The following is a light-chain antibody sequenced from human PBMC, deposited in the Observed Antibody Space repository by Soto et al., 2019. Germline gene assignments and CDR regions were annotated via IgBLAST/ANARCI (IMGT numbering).Light chain of an antibody. CDR3: QQRNSWPPTFT. CDR2: DTS. Sequence: EIVLTQSPATLSLSPGERATLSCRASQSVDSFLAWYQQKPGQAPRLLIYDTSIRATGIPARFSGSGYGTDFTLTISSLEPEDFAVYYCQQRNSWPPTFTFGQGTRLEI. V-gene: IGKV3-11*01. CDR1: QSVDSF. J-gene: IGKJ5*01.